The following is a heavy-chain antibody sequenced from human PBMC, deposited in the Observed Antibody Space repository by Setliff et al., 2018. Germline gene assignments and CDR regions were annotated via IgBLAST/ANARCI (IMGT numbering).Heavy chain of an antibody. CDR2: IKQDGSQK. CDR3: TRDLSPYDSSGYYDAFDM. V-gene: IGHV3-7*01. Sequence: GGSLRLSCAASGFTFSNHYVDWVRQAPGRGLEWVANIKQDGSQKYYVDSVKGRFTISRDNARNSLYLQMNSLRAEDTAVYYCTRDLSPYDSSGYYDAFDMWGQGTMVTVSS. J-gene: IGHJ3*02. D-gene: IGHD3-22*01. CDR1: GFTFSNHY.